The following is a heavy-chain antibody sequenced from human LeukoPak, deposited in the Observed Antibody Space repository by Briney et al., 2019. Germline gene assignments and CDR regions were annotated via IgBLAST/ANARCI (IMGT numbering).Heavy chain of an antibody. CDR1: GESFSGNY. J-gene: IGHJ4*02. V-gene: IGHV4-34*01. Sequence: PSETLSLTCAVYGESFSGNYWTWIRQPPGKGLEWIGQINHSGSTNYNPSLKSRVTISVATSKNQFSLRLNSVTAADTAVYYCARRGTIGTTTVDYWGQGTPVTVSS. CDR2: INHSGST. D-gene: IGHD1-1*01. CDR3: ARRGTIGTTTVDY.